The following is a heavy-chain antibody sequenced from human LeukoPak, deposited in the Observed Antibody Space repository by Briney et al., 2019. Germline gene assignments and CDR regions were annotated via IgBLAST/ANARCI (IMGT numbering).Heavy chain of an antibody. CDR2: IYYSGST. CDR1: GGSFSGYY. CDR3: AREGRDWGFDY. D-gene: IGHD7-27*01. V-gene: IGHV4-30-4*01. J-gene: IGHJ4*02. Sequence: SETLSLTCAVYGGSFSGYYWSWIRQPPGKGLEWIGYIYYSGSTYYNPSLKSRVTISVDTSKNQFPLKLSSVTAADTAVYYCAREGRDWGFDYWGQGTLVTVSS.